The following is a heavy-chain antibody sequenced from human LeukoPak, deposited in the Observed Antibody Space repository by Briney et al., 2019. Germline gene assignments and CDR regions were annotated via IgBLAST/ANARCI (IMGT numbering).Heavy chain of an antibody. J-gene: IGHJ4*02. CDR3: ARAYVDTAMVGRGPFDY. Sequence: SVKVSCKASGGTFSSYAISWVRQAPGQGLEWMGRIIPILGIANYAQKFQGRVTITADKSTSTAYMELSSLRSEDTAVYYCARAYVDTAMVGRGPFDYWGQGTLVTVSS. D-gene: IGHD5-18*01. CDR1: GGTFSSYA. V-gene: IGHV1-69*04. CDR2: IIPILGIA.